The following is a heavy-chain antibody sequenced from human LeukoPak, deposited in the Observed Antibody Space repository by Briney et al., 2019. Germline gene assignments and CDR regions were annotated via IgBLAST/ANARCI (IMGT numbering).Heavy chain of an antibody. D-gene: IGHD6-6*01. Sequence: PGRSLRLSCAASGFTFSSYGMHWVRQAPGKGLEWVAVISYDGSNKYYADSVKGRFTISRDNSKNTLYLQMNSLRAEDTAVYYCARDSQAPPLGIAARPNPYDYWGQGTLVTVSS. CDR1: GFTFSSYG. CDR2: ISYDGSNK. CDR3: ARDSQAPPLGIAARPNPYDY. J-gene: IGHJ4*02. V-gene: IGHV3-30*03.